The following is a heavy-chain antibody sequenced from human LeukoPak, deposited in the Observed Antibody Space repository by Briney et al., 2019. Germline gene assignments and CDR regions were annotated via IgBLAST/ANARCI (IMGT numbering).Heavy chain of an antibody. V-gene: IGHV3-74*01. Sequence: PGGSLRLSCAASGFTFSSYWMHWVRQAPGKGLAWVSRINSDGSSTSYADSVKGRFTISRDNAKNTLYLQMNSLRAEDTAVYYCARDFGDCSSTSCSGSVYFDYWGQGTLVTVSS. D-gene: IGHD2-2*01. J-gene: IGHJ4*02. CDR3: ARDFGDCSSTSCSGSVYFDY. CDR2: INSDGSST. CDR1: GFTFSSYW.